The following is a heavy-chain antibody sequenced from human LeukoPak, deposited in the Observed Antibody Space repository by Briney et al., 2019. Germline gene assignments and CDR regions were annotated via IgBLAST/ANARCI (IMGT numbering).Heavy chain of an antibody. V-gene: IGHV3-23*01. D-gene: IGHD3-16*01. Sequence: GGSLRLSCAGSDFTFHRYLMSWVRKAPGKGLKWVSSIRGSGATTDYADSVKGRFTISRDNVNKTLYLEMSSLRAEDTAVYFCAKDPSAMGPYLFADWGQGAVVTVSS. CDR2: IRGSGATT. J-gene: IGHJ4*02. CDR3: AKDPSAMGPYLFAD. CDR1: DFTFHRYL.